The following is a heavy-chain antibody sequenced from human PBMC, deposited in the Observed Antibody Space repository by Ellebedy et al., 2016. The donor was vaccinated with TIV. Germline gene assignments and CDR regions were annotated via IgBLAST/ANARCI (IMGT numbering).Heavy chain of an antibody. CDR1: GYTFNNYY. J-gene: IGHJ4*02. CDR3: ARGAPSSITMIVMMSPTTEDFDK. CDR2: INPRSGST. V-gene: IGHV1-46*02. Sequence: ASVKVSCKASGYTFNNYYMHWVRQAPGQGLEWMGIINPRSGSTTYAQKLQGRVTMTRDTSASTVYMELSSLKSEDTAVYYCARGAPSSITMIVMMSPTTEDFDKWGQGTLVTVS. D-gene: IGHD3-22*01.